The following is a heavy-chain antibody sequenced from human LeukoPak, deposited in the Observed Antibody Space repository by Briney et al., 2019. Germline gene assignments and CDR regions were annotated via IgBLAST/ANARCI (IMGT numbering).Heavy chain of an antibody. V-gene: IGHV1-8*01. CDR1: GYTFTSYD. CDR2: MNPNSGNT. Sequence: ASVKVSCKASGYTFTSYDINWVRQATGQGLEWMGWMNPNSGNTGYAQKFQGRVTMTRNTSISTAYMELSSLRSEDTAVYYCARAQVHYQYNFGTGTYYLDYWGQGTLVTVSS. CDR3: ARAQVHYQYNFGTGTYYLDY. J-gene: IGHJ4*02. D-gene: IGHD3-10*01.